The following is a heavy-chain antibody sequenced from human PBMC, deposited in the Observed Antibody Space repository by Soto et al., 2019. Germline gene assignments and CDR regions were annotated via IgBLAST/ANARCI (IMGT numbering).Heavy chain of an antibody. CDR1: GYTFTGYY. Sequence: ASVKVSCKASGYTFTGYYIHWVRQAPGQGLEWMGWINPHSGGTKYAQKLQGRVTMTRDTSTGTAYMELGSLRSEDTAVYYCARGGRIVDTGIGYYYYHAMDVWGQGTTVTVSS. V-gene: IGHV1-2*02. CDR2: INPHSGGT. D-gene: IGHD5-18*01. CDR3: ARGGRIVDTGIGYYYYHAMDV. J-gene: IGHJ6*02.